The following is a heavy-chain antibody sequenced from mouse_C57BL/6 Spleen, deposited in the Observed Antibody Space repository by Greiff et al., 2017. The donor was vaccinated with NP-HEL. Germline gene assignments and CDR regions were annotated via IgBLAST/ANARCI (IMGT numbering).Heavy chain of an antibody. Sequence: VQLQQSGPELVKPGASVKISCKASGYAFSSSWMNWVKQRPGKGLEWIGRIYPGDGDTNYNGKFKGQATLTADKSSSTAYMQLSSLTSEDSAVYFCARSVYYYGSSSYWYFDVWGTGTTVTVSS. CDR3: ARSVYYYGSSSYWYFDV. J-gene: IGHJ1*03. V-gene: IGHV1-82*01. CDR1: GYAFSSSW. D-gene: IGHD1-1*01. CDR2: IYPGDGDT.